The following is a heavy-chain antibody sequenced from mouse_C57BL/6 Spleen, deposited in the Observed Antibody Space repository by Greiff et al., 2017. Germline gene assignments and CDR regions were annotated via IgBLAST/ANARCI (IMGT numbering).Heavy chain of an antibody. D-gene: IGHD2-4*01. V-gene: IGHV1-81*01. CDR1: GYTFTSYG. CDR3: ARRGVYDYEGY. CDR2: IYPRSGNT. Sequence: VKVVESGAELARPGASVKLSCKASGYTFTSYGISWVKQRTGQGLEWIGEIYPRSGNTYYNEKFKGKATLTADKSSSTAYMELRSLTSEDSAVYFCARRGVYDYEGYWGQGTTLTVSS. J-gene: IGHJ2*01.